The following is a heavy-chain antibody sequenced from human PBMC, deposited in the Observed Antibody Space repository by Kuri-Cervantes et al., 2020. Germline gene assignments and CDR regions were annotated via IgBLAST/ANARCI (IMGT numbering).Heavy chain of an antibody. J-gene: IGHJ4*02. CDR3: AKDSSLERVVGMDY. D-gene: IGHD1-1*01. V-gene: IGHV3-7*05. Sequence: GESLKISCAASGFTFSSYWMSWVRQAPGKGLEWVANIKQDGSEKYYVDSVKGRFTISRDNAKNSLYLQMNSLRAEDTALYYCAKDSSLERVVGMDYWGQGTLVTVSS. CDR2: IKQDGSEK. CDR1: GFTFSSYW.